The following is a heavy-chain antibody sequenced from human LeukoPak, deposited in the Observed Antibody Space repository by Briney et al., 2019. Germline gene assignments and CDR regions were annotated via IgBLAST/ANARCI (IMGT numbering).Heavy chain of an antibody. J-gene: IGHJ4*02. Sequence: PGGSLRLSCAASGFTFSSYAMHWVRQAPGKGLEWVAVISYDGSNKYYADSVKGRFTISRDNSKNTLYLQMNSLRAEDTAVYYCARRLEYSGSKGVFDYWGQGTLVTVSS. CDR2: ISYDGSNK. CDR1: GFTFSSYA. D-gene: IGHD1-26*01. V-gene: IGHV3-30*14. CDR3: ARRLEYSGSKGVFDY.